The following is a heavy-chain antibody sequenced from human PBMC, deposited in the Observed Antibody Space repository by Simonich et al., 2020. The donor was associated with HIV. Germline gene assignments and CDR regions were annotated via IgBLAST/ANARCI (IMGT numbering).Heavy chain of an antibody. D-gene: IGHD3-10*01. CDR3: ASVRYGSGSYYSDY. V-gene: IGHV1-58*02. CDR1: GFTFSSSA. J-gene: IGHJ4*02. Sequence: QMQLVQSGPEVKKPGTSVKVSCKASGFTFSSSAMQWVRQARGQRLEWIGWIVVGSGNTNYAQKFQERVTITRDMSTSTAYMELSSLRSEDTAVYYCASVRYGSGSYYSDYWGQGTLVTVSS. CDR2: IVVGSGNT.